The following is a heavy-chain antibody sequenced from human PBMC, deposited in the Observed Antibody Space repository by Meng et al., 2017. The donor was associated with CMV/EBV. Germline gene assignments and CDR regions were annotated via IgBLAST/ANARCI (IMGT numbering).Heavy chain of an antibody. J-gene: IGHJ4*02. Sequence: GGPLRLSCAASGFTFSSYSMNWVRQAPGKGLEWVSSISSSSGYIYYADSVKGRFTISRDNDKNPLYLQMNSRRAEDTAVYYCAREGVPAAKTGYFDYWGQGTLVTVSS. D-gene: IGHD2-2*01. V-gene: IGHV3-21*01. CDR1: GFTFSSYS. CDR3: AREGVPAAKTGYFDY. CDR2: ISSSSGYI.